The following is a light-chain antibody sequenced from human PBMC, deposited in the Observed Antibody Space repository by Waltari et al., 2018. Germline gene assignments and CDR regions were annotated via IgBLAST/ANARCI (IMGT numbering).Light chain of an antibody. Sequence: EMVLTNSPGNGPLSPGAGVTFSSRASKRVGSSSLAWYQQKAGLAPRLVIYRASRRATGIPDRFSGSGSGTDFSLTISRMEPEDFAVYYCQQHGTLPATFGQGTKVEIK. CDR3: QQHGTLPAT. CDR2: RAS. V-gene: IGKV3-20*01. CDR1: KRVGSSS. J-gene: IGKJ1*01.